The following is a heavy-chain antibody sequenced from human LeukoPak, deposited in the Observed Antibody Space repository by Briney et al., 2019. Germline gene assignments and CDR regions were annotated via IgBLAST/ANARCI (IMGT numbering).Heavy chain of an antibody. D-gene: IGHD1-26*01. J-gene: IGHJ4*02. Sequence: PGGSLRLSCAASGFTFDDYTMHWVRQAPGKGLEWVSLISWDGGSTYYADSVKGRFTISGDNSKNSLYLQMNSLRTEDTALYYCAKGYSGSYPYSFDYWGQGTLVTVSS. CDR3: AKGYSGSYPYSFDY. V-gene: IGHV3-43*01. CDR1: GFTFDDYT. CDR2: ISWDGGST.